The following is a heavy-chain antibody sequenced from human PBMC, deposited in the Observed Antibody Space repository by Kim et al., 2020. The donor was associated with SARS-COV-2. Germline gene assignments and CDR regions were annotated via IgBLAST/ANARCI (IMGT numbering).Heavy chain of an antibody. V-gene: IGHV4-4*07. CDR1: GDSISSYY. D-gene: IGHD3-3*01. CDR3: ARDRRITIFGVVIEDAFDI. CDR2: IYTSGST. Sequence: SETLSLTCTVSGDSISSYYWSWIRQPAGKGLEWIGRIYTSGSTNYNPSLKSRVTMSVDTSKNQFSLKLSSVTAADTAVYYCARDRRITIFGVVIEDAFDIWGQGTMVTVSS. J-gene: IGHJ3*02.